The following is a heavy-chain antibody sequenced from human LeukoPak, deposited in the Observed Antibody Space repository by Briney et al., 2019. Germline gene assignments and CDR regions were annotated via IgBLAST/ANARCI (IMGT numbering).Heavy chain of an antibody. V-gene: IGHV4-59*01. CDR3: AREGSGYDRSYYFDY. J-gene: IGHJ4*02. CDR1: GGSISSYY. Sequence: SETLSLTCTVSGGSISSYYWSWIRQPPGKGLEWIGYIYYSGSTNYNPSLKSRVTISVDTSVNQFSLKLSSVTAADTAVYYCAREGSGYDRSYYFDYWGQGTLVTVSS. D-gene: IGHD3-3*01. CDR2: IYYSGST.